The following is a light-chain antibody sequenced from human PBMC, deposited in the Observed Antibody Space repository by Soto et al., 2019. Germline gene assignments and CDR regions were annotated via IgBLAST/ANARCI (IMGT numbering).Light chain of an antibody. J-gene: IGKJ2*01. CDR3: QQYYYLPYT. Sequence: DIQMTQSPSSLSASVGDRVTITCQASQGISKDLNWYQQKPGKAPKLLMYEASNLETGVPSRFSGSGSQTDFTFTITSLQPEDIATYYCQQYYYLPYTFGQGTKLQI. CDR2: EAS. CDR1: QGISKD. V-gene: IGKV1-33*01.